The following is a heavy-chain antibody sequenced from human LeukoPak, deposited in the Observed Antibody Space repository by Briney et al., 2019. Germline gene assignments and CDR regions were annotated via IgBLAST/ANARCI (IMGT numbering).Heavy chain of an antibody. CDR3: ARHTTYYDFWSGHYYYYGMDV. D-gene: IGHD3-3*01. CDR2: IYYSGST. CDR1: GGSISSYY. J-gene: IGHJ6*02. Sequence: PSETLSLTCTVSGGSISSYYWSWIRQPPGKGLEWIGYIYYSGSTNYSPSLKSRVTISVDTSKNQFSLKLSSVTAADTAVYYCARHTTYYDFWSGHYYYYGMDVWGQGTTVTVSS. V-gene: IGHV4-59*08.